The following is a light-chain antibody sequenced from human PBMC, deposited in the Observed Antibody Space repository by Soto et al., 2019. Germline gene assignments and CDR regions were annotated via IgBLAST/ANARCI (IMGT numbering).Light chain of an antibody. Sequence: DIQMTQSPSSVSASVGDRVTITCRASQGIGSWLAWYQQKPGKAPKLLNYDASCLQSGVPLRFSGSGSGTDITLTISSPQPEHFATYYCQRATSFPITFGQGTRLEIK. CDR2: DAS. CDR3: QRATSFPIT. J-gene: IGKJ5*01. CDR1: QGIGSW. V-gene: IGKV1D-12*01.